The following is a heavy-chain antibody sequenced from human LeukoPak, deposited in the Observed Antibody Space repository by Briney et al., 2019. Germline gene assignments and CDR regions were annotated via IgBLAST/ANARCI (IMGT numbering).Heavy chain of an antibody. Sequence: PGGSLRLSCAASGFTFSSYGMHWVRQAPGKGLEWVSYISSSSSTIYYADSVKGRFTISRDNSKNTLYLQMNSLRAEDTAVYYCARDQGAAAGPDDAFDIWGQGTMVTVSS. V-gene: IGHV3-48*01. D-gene: IGHD6-13*01. CDR1: GFTFSSYG. CDR3: ARDQGAAAGPDDAFDI. J-gene: IGHJ3*02. CDR2: ISSSSSTI.